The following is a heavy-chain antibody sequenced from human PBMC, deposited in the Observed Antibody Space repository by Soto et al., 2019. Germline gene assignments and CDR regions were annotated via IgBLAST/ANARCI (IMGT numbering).Heavy chain of an antibody. V-gene: IGHV3-74*01. J-gene: IGHJ4*02. CDR1: GFSFGDSW. CDR2: MTSDGRTI. Sequence: GGSLRLSCAASGFSFGDSWMHWVRQAPGKGPEWVSRMTSDGRTIQYADSVKGRFTASRDNAKSTLYLQMNSLRAEDTAVYYCASAEVDYWGPGTLVTVSS. CDR3: ASAEVDY.